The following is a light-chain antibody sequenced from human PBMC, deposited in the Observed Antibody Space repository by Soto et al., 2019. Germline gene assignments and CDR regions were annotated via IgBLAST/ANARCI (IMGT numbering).Light chain of an antibody. CDR2: DVS. CDR1: SIDVGGYNY. CDR3: CSYAGTPYV. Sequence: QSVLTQPRSVCESPGQSVTLSRPGNSIDVGGYNYVSWYQQHPGKAPKLMIYDVSKRPSGVPDRFSGSKSGNTASLTISGLRAEDEADYYCCSYAGTPYVFGTGTKVTVL. J-gene: IGLJ1*01. V-gene: IGLV2-11*01.